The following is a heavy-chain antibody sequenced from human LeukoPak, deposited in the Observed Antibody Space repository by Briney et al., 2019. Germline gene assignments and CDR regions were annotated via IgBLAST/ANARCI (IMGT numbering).Heavy chain of an antibody. CDR3: AREEYSSSSRAFDI. CDR1: GFTFSSYG. D-gene: IGHD6-6*01. CDR2: IWYDGSNK. J-gene: IGHJ3*02. V-gene: IGHV3-33*01. Sequence: PGRSLRLSCAASGFTFSSYGMYWVRQAPGKGLEWVAVIWYDGSNKYYADSVKGRFTISRDNSKNTLYLQMNSLRAEDTAVYYCAREEYSSSSRAFDIWGQGTMVTVSS.